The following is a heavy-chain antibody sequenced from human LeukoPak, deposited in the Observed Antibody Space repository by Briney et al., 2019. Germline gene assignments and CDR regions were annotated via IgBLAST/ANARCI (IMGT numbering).Heavy chain of an antibody. V-gene: IGHV3-23*01. CDR1: GFTFTIYA. J-gene: IGHJ4*02. CDR2: ISGGGGGT. D-gene: IGHD6-13*01. Sequence: GGSLSLSCAASGFTFTIYAMSWVRQAPGEGLEWVSSISGGGGGTYYADSVKGRVTISRDNSKYTLSLQMNSLRAEDTAVDYCAKRDSSSWYSLDYWGQGTLVTVSS. CDR3: AKRDSSSWYSLDY.